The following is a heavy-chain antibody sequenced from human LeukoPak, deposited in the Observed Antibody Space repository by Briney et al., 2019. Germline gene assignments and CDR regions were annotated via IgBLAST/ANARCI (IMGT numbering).Heavy chain of an antibody. V-gene: IGHV3-7*01. J-gene: IGHJ4*02. CDR3: AREQTPVIHYYFDS. D-gene: IGHD3-16*02. CDR1: GFTFSSYW. Sequence: GGSLRLPCAASGFTFSSYWMSWVRQAPGKGLEWVANTKQDGSDYYYVDSVKGRFTISRDNAKNSLYLQMNSLRAEDTAVYYCAREQTPVIHYYFDSWGQGTLVTVSS. CDR2: TKQDGSDY.